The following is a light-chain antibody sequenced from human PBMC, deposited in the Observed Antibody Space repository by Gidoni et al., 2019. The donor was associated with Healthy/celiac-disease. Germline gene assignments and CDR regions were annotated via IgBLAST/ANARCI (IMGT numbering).Light chain of an antibody. J-gene: IGKJ2*01. CDR2: LGS. CDR1: QSLLHSNGYNY. V-gene: IGKV2-28*01. CDR3: MQALQTRWT. Sequence: DIVMTQSPLSLPVTPGEPASISCRSSQSLLHSNGYNYLDWYLQKPGQSPQLLIYLGSNRASGVPDRFSGSGSGTDFTLKISRVEAEDVGVYYCMQALQTRWTFXQXTKLEIK.